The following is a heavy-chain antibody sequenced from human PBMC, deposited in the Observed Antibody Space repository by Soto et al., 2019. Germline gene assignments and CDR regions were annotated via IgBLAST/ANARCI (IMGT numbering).Heavy chain of an antibody. CDR2: INPNSGGT. CDR1: GYTFTGYY. D-gene: IGHD2-21*02. V-gene: IGHV1-2*02. J-gene: IGHJ4*02. CDR3: ARGGHIAVVTASFDY. Sequence: ASVKVSCKASGYTFTGYYMHWVRQAPGQGLEWMGLINPNSGGTNYAQKFQGRVTMTRDTSMSTVFMELSSLRSADTAVYYCARGGHIAVVTASFDYWGQGTLVTVSS.